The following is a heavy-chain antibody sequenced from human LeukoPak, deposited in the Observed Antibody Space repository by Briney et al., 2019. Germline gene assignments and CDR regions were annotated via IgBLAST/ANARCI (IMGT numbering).Heavy chain of an antibody. CDR3: ARTYSGSYYLFWFDP. V-gene: IGHV4-30-4*02. CDR2: IYYSGST. J-gene: IGHJ5*02. D-gene: IGHD1-26*01. Sequence: PSETLSLTCTVSGGSISSGDYYWSWIRQPPGKGLEWIGYIYYSGSTYYNPSLKSRVTISVDTSKNQFSLKLSSVTAADTAVYYCARTYSGSYYLFWFDPWGQGTLVTVSS. CDR1: GGSISSGDYY.